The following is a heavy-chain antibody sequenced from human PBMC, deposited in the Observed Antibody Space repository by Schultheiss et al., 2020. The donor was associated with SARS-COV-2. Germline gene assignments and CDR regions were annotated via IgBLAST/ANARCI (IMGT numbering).Heavy chain of an antibody. V-gene: IGHV1-3*01. Sequence: ASVKGSCKASGYTFTSYAMHWVRQAPGQRLEWMGWINAGNGNTKYSQKFQGRVTITADKSTSTAYMELSSLRSDDTAVYYCARDLTYYYDSSGYYNLLDYWGQGTLVTVSS. J-gene: IGHJ4*02. CDR1: GYTFTSYA. CDR3: ARDLTYYYDSSGYYNLLDY. CDR2: INAGNGNT. D-gene: IGHD3-22*01.